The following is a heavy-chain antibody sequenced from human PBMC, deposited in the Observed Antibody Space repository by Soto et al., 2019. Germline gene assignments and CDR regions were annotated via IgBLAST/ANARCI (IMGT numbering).Heavy chain of an antibody. Sequence: QVQLVESGGGVVQPGKSLRLSCTASGLTFSDSTIHWVRQAPGKGLEWVAALRYAGRNKYYAASVKGRSSISRDNNKNTLEVNALRDEDTAVYYCAREGAYSGSAFDYWGQGTLVTVSS. V-gene: IGHV3-30*04. D-gene: IGHD6-6*01. CDR2: LRYAGRNK. CDR1: GLTFSDST. J-gene: IGHJ4*02. CDR3: AREGAYSGSAFDY.